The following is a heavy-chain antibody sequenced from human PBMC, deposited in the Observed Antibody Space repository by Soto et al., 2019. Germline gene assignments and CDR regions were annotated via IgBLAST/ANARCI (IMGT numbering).Heavy chain of an antibody. CDR3: AKSRITIFGVVISTPGDYYFDY. CDR1: GFTFSSYG. CDR2: ISYDGSNK. Sequence: QVQLVASGGGVVQPGRSLRLSCAASGFTFSSYGMHWVRQAPGKGLEWVAVISYDGSNKYYADSVKGRFTISRDNSKNTLYLQMNSLRAEDTAVYYCAKSRITIFGVVISTPGDYYFDYWGQGTLVTVSS. D-gene: IGHD3-3*01. V-gene: IGHV3-30*18. J-gene: IGHJ4*02.